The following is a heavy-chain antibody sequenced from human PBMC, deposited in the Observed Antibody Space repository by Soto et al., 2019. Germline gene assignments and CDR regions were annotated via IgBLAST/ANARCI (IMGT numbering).Heavy chain of an antibody. J-gene: IGHJ6*02. CDR2: IYYSGST. Sequence: SETLSLTCTVSGGSISSSSYYWGWIRQPPGKGLEWIGSIYYSGSTYYNPSLKSRVTISVDTSKNQFSLKLSSVTAADTAVYYCASRAAAGSIYYYSVMDVWGQGTTVPVSS. D-gene: IGHD6-13*01. V-gene: IGHV4-39*01. CDR3: ASRAAAGSIYYYSVMDV. CDR1: GGSISSSSYY.